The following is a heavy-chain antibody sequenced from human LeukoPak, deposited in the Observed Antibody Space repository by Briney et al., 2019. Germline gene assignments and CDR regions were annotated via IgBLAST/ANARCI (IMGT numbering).Heavy chain of an antibody. CDR2: IYPGDSDT. CDR3: ARRFLADPSGFDY. V-gene: IGHV5-51*01. Sequence: GESPKISFKGSGSRFTDYWIGWVRQMPGKGLEWMGIIYPGDSDTRYSPSFQGQVTISADKSISTAYLQWSSLKASDTAMYYCARRFLADPSGFDYWGQGTLVTVSS. J-gene: IGHJ4*02. CDR1: GSRFTDYW.